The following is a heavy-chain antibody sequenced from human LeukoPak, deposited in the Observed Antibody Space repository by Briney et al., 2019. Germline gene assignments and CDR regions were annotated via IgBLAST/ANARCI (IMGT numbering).Heavy chain of an antibody. D-gene: IGHD1-26*01. V-gene: IGHV1-46*01. J-gene: IGHJ4*02. CDR3: ARDSVYRGSYPTSLEY. CDR1: AYTFTGYY. CDR2: INPSGDST. Sequence: GASVKVSCKASAYTFTGYYMHWVRQAPGQGLEWMGVINPSGDSTTYAQRFQGRVTMTRDTSTSTVYMELSSLRSEDRAVYYCARDSVYRGSYPTSLEYWGQGTLVTVSS.